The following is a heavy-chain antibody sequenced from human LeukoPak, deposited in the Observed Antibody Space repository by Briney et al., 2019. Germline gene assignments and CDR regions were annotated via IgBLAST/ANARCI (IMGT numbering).Heavy chain of an antibody. D-gene: IGHD6-19*01. Sequence: SETLSLTCTVSGGSISSGDYYWSWIRQHPGTGLEWIGYIYYSGSTYYNPSLKSRVTISVDTSKNQFSLKLSSVTAADTAVYYCARDVSSGWFLDAFDIWGQGTMVTVSS. CDR3: ARDVSSGWFLDAFDI. V-gene: IGHV4-31*03. CDR1: GGSISSGDYY. CDR2: IYYSGST. J-gene: IGHJ3*02.